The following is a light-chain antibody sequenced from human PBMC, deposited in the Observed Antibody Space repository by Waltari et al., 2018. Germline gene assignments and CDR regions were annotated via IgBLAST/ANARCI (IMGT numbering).Light chain of an antibody. CDR1: SSDIGNYDL. CDR3: CSYGGPSSWV. Sequence: QSALTQPASMSGSPGQSITVSCTGTSSDIGNYDLVSWYQQFPGKAPKLINYECTERPSGISSRFSGSKSGNTAFLTISGLQAEDEADYHCCSYGGPSSWVFGGGTKLTVL. J-gene: IGLJ3*02. CDR2: ECT. V-gene: IGLV2-23*01.